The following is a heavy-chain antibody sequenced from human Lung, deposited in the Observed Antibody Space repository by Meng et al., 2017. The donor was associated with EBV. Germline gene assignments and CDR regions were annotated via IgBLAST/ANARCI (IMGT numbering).Heavy chain of an antibody. CDR1: GRSFPTHP. CDR2: HIAVFDKT. D-gene: IGHD1-14*01. CDR3: ARGRRNEPLFDY. Sequence: QVQWLHPGAVFKKPGSSVPPPCNPSGRSFPTHPFRCVRPAPGQGLEWMGGHIAVFDKTKAAPRFQDRVTFTADESTSTAYMELSSLTFDDTAVYFCARGRRNEPLFDYWGQGTLVTVSS. V-gene: IGHV1-69*13. J-gene: IGHJ4*02.